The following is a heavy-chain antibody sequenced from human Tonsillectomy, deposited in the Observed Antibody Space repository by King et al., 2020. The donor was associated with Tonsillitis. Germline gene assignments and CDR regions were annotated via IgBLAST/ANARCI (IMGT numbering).Heavy chain of an antibody. CDR2: IYTSGST. J-gene: IGHJ5*02. Sequence: VQLQESGPGLVKPSQTLSLTCTVSGGSISSGSYYWSWIRQPAGKGLEWIGRIYTSGSTNYNPSLKSRVTMSVDTSKNQFSLKLSSVTAADTAVYYCARAESVGYYYETNWFDPWGQGTLVTVSS. CDR3: ARAESVGYYYETNWFDP. V-gene: IGHV4-61*02. CDR1: GGSISSGSYY. D-gene: IGHD3-22*01.